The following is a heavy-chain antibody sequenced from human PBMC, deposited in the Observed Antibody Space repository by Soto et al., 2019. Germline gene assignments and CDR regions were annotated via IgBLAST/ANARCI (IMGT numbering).Heavy chain of an antibody. Sequence: SETLSLTCTVSGGSISNYYWSWVRQPPGKGLEWIGYIYYSGSTNYNPSLKSRVTISVDTSKNQFSLKLSSVTAADTAVYYCARSSIEPRVFMYPFDSWGQGTLVTVSS. CDR1: GGSISNYY. J-gene: IGHJ4*02. CDR2: IYYSGST. D-gene: IGHD6-6*01. CDR3: ARSSIEPRVFMYPFDS. V-gene: IGHV4-59*01.